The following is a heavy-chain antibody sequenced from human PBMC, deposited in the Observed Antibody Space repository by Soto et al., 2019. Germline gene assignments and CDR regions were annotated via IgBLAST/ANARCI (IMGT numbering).Heavy chain of an antibody. J-gene: IGHJ4*02. CDR2: ISYDGSNK. CDR1: GFTFSSYG. CDR3: AKDLRVTGIAVAGTTFDY. D-gene: IGHD6-19*01. Sequence: QVQLVESGGGVVQPGRSLRLSCAASGFTFSSYGMHWVRQAPGKGLELVAVISYDGSNKCYADSVKGRFTISRDNSKNPLYLQMNSLRAEDTAVYYCAKDLRVTGIAVAGTTFDYWGQGTLVTVSS. V-gene: IGHV3-30*18.